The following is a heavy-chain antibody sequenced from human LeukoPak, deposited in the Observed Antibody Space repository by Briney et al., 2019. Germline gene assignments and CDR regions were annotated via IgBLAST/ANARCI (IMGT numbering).Heavy chain of an antibody. CDR2: IRYDGSNK. Sequence: GGSLRLSCAASGFTFSSYGMHWVRQAPGKGLERVAFIRYDGSNKYYADSVKGRFTISRDNSKDTLYLQMNSLRAEDTAVYYCALSKAYYFDYWGQGTLVTVSS. J-gene: IGHJ4*02. CDR3: ALSKAYYFDY. D-gene: IGHD2/OR15-2a*01. V-gene: IGHV3-30*02. CDR1: GFTFSSYG.